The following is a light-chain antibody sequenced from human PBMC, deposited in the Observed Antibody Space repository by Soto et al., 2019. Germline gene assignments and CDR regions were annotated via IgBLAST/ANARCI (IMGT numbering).Light chain of an antibody. Sequence: EIVLTQSPGTLSLSPGERATLSCRASQSGSNSYLAWYQQKPGQAPRLLISGVSSRATGIPDRFSGSGSGTDFTLTISRLEPEDFAVYYCHQYGSSPYTFGQGSKLEI. CDR3: HQYGSSPYT. CDR1: QSGSNSY. J-gene: IGKJ2*01. V-gene: IGKV3-20*01. CDR2: GVS.